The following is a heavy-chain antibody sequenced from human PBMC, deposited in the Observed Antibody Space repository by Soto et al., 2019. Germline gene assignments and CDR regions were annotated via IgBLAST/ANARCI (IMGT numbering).Heavy chain of an antibody. CDR1: GYSFTSYW. CDR2: IYPDDSDT. Sequence: ESLKISCKGSGYSFTSYWIGWVRQMPGKGLEWMGIIYPDDSDTRYSPSFQGQVTISADKSISTTYLQWSSLKASDTAMYYCARPPYYYDSSGYRDTFDIWGQGTMVTV. D-gene: IGHD3-22*01. V-gene: IGHV5-51*01. CDR3: ARPPYYYDSSGYRDTFDI. J-gene: IGHJ3*02.